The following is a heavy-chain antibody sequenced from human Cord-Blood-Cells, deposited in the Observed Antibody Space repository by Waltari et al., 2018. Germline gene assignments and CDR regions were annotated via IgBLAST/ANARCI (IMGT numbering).Heavy chain of an antibody. Sequence: EVQLVESGGGLVKPGGSLSLSCAASGFTFSSYSLTWVRQAPGKGLEWVSSISSSSSYIYYADSVKGRFTISRDNAKNSLYLQMNSLRAEDTAVYYCARRGASSSWYDYWGQGTLVTVSS. CDR3: ARRGASSSWYDY. CDR2: ISSSSSYI. V-gene: IGHV3-21*01. D-gene: IGHD6-13*01. CDR1: GFTFSSYS. J-gene: IGHJ4*02.